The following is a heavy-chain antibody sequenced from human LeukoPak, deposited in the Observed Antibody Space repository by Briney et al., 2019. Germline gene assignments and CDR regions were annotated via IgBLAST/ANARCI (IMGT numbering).Heavy chain of an antibody. V-gene: IGHV3-23*01. D-gene: IGHD2-15*01. CDR3: AQTRFISPRYCFDY. CDR1: GFTFSNYA. Sequence: GGSLRLSCAASGFTFSNYAMSWVRQAPGKGLEWVSGIGNSGTSTYYADSVKGRLTISRDNSKDTLFLQMNSLRAEDTAVYFCAQTRFISPRYCFDYWCQGTLVTVSS. J-gene: IGHJ4*02. CDR2: IGNSGTST.